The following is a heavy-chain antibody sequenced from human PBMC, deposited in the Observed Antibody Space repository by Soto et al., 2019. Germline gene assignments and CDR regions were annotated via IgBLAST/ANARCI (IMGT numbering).Heavy chain of an antibody. J-gene: IGHJ4*02. V-gene: IGHV4-34*01. D-gene: IGHD2-8*02. CDR3: ARDKITGLFDY. CDR1: GGSFSGYD. Sequence: ETLSLTCAVYGGSFSGYDWTWIRQPPGTGLEWIGEINHSGSSNYNPSLKSRVTISVDTSKNQFSLKLTSVTAADTAVYYCARDKITGLFDYWGQGTLVTV. CDR2: INHSGSS.